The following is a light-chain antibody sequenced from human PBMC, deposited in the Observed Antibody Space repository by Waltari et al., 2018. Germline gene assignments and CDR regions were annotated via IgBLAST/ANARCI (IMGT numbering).Light chain of an antibody. Sequence: QSALTQPASVSGSPGQSITISCTGTSSDAGGYNYVSWYPPHPGKAPKLMIYEVSNRPSGVSNRFSGSKSGNTASLTIAGLQAEDEADYYCSSYTGSSTIFGTGTKVTVL. CDR3: SSYTGSSTI. CDR1: SSDAGGYNY. CDR2: EVS. V-gene: IGLV2-14*01. J-gene: IGLJ1*01.